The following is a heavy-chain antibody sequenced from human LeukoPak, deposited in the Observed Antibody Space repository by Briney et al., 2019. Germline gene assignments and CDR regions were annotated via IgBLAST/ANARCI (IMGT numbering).Heavy chain of an antibody. CDR1: GCTFTSYY. D-gene: IGHD2-2*01. J-gene: IGHJ6*02. V-gene: IGHV1-46*01. CDR3: ARSDYCSSTSCYLYYYYYGMDV. Sequence: ASVKVSCKASGCTFTSYYMHWVRQAPGQGLEWMGIINPSGGSTSYAQKFQGRVTMTRDTSTSTVYMELSSLRSEDTAVYYCARSDYCSSTSCYLYYYYYGMDVWGQGTTVTVSS. CDR2: INPSGGST.